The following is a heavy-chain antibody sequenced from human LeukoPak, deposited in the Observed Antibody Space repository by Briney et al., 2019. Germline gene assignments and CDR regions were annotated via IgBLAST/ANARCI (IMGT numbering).Heavy chain of an antibody. D-gene: IGHD3-22*01. Sequence: SETLSLTCTVSGGSVSSGSYYWSWIRQPPGKGLEWIGYIYYSGSTNYNPSLKSRVTISVDKSKNQFSLKLSSVTAADTAVYYCARAQHFDDSSGYGLHYFDYWGRGTLVTVSS. CDR2: IYYSGST. CDR1: GGSVSSGSYY. V-gene: IGHV4-61*01. CDR3: ARAQHFDDSSGYGLHYFDY. J-gene: IGHJ4*02.